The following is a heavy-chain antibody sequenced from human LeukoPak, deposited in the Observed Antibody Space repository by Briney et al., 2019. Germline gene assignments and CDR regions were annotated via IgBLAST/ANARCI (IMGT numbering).Heavy chain of an antibody. V-gene: IGHV1-18*01. D-gene: IGHD3-9*01. CDR1: GYTFTSYG. Sequence: ASVKVSCKASGYTFTSYGISWVRQAPGQGLEWMGWISAYNGNTNYAQKLQGRVTMTTDTSTSTAYMELRSLRSDDTAVYYCARDRTPPYDILTGSPGVFDPWGQGTLVTVSS. CDR2: ISAYNGNT. J-gene: IGHJ5*02. CDR3: ARDRTPPYDILTGSPGVFDP.